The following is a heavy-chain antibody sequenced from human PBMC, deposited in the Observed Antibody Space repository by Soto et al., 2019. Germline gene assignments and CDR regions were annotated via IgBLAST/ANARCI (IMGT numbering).Heavy chain of an antibody. J-gene: IGHJ4*02. V-gene: IGHV5-10-1*01. CDR3: ARQIYDSDTGPNFQYYFDS. CDR2: IDPSDSQT. Sequence: PGESLKISCTGSEDTFTNYWITWVRQKPGKGLEWMGRIDPSDSQTYYSPSFRGHVTISVTKSITTVFLQWSSLRASDTAMYYCARQIYDSDTGPNFQYYFDSWGQGTPVTVSS. D-gene: IGHD3-22*01. CDR1: EDTFTNYW.